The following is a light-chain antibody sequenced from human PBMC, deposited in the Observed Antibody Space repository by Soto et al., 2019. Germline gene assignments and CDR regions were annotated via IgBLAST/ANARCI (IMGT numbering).Light chain of an antibody. CDR1: QSVSSSY. Sequence: EIVLTQFPGTLSLSPGERATISCRASQSVSSSYLAWYQQKPGQAPRLVVYGASSRATGTPDRFSGSESGTDFTLTIRRLEPEDFAVYFCQQYASSPLTFGQGTKVDIK. V-gene: IGKV3-20*01. J-gene: IGKJ1*01. CDR3: QQYASSPLT. CDR2: GAS.